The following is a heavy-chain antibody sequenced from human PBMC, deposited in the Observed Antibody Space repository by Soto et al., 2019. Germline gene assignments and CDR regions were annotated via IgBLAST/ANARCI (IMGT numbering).Heavy chain of an antibody. J-gene: IGHJ6*02. D-gene: IGHD5-12*01. CDR3: ARDGVAPYYYYGMDV. CDR1: GYTFSSYG. CDR2: ISAYNGNT. Sequence: GASVKVSCKASGYTFSSYGISWVRQAPGQGLEWMGWISAYNGNTNYAQKLQGRVTMTTDTSTSTAYMDLRSLRSDDTAVYYCARDGVAPYYYYGMDVRGQGTTVTVSS. V-gene: IGHV1-18*01.